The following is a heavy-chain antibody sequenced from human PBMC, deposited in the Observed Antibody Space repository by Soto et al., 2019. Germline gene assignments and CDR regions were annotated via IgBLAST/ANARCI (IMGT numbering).Heavy chain of an antibody. CDR2: IYYSGST. CDR3: ARDSSGSRIDY. J-gene: IGHJ4*02. CDR1: GGSFRSGSDY. D-gene: IGHD6-19*01. V-gene: IGHV4-61*01. Sequence: SESLYVTCAVSGGSFRSGSDYGSWIRQPPGKGLEWIGYIYYSGSTNYNPSLKSRVTISVDTSKNQFSLKLSSVTAADTAVYYCARDSSGSRIDYWGQGTLVTLPS.